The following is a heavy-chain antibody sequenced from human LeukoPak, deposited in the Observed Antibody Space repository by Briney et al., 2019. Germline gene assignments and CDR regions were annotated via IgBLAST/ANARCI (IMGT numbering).Heavy chain of an antibody. D-gene: IGHD6-19*01. CDR1: GFTFSAYE. V-gene: IGHV3-48*03. J-gene: IGHJ4*02. CDR2: ISSSGSTV. CDR3: SLLAVASPQDY. Sequence: QPGGSLRLSCAASGFTFSAYEMHWVRQAPGKGLEWVSDISSSGSTVYYADSVKGRLTTSRDNAKNFLYLQMHSLRAEDTAVYYCSLLAVASPQDYWGQGTLVTVSS.